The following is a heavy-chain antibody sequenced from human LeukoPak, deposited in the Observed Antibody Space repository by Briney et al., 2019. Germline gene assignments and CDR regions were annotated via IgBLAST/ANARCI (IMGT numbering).Heavy chain of an antibody. V-gene: IGHV3-48*03. CDR1: GFTFSSYE. CDR3: ARRQVDLDAFDI. J-gene: IGHJ3*02. D-gene: IGHD3-3*01. Sequence: GGSLRLSCAASGFTFSSYEMNWVRQAPGKGLEWVSYISSSGSTIYYADSVKGRFTMSRDNAKTSLYLQMNSLRAEDTAVYYCARRQVDLDAFDIWGQGTMVTVSS. CDR2: ISSSGSTI.